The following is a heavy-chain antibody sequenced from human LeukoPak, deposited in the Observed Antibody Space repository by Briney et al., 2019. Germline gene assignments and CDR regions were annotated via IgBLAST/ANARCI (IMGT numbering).Heavy chain of an antibody. Sequence: KPGGSLRLSCAASGFTLSSYTMNWVRQAPGKGLEWVSSISSSSSYIYYADSVKGRFTISRDSAKNSLYLQMNSLRAEDTAVYYCASWMGSARKFGSWFDSWGQGTLVTVSS. CDR1: GFTLSSYT. CDR3: ASWMGSARKFGSWFDS. V-gene: IGHV3-21*01. CDR2: ISSSSSYI. D-gene: IGHD3-16*01. J-gene: IGHJ5*01.